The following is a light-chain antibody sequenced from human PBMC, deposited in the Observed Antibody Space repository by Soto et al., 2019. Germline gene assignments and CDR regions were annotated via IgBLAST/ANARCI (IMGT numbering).Light chain of an antibody. V-gene: IGKV1-39*01. CDR2: AAS. J-gene: IGKJ2*01. CDR1: QNINSH. Sequence: DIQMTQSPSSLSASIGDRVTITCRASQNINSHLNWYQQKPGKALKVVIYAASRLQSGVPSRFSGSGSGTEFTLTISSLEPEDFATYYCQQSHITTLFTFGKGTKLEIK. CDR3: QQSHITTLFT.